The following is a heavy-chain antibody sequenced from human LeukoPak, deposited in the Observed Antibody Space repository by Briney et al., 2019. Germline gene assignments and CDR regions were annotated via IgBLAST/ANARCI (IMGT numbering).Heavy chain of an antibody. CDR2: ISGSGGST. Sequence: GGSLRLPCAASGFTFSSYSMNWVRRAPGKGLEWVSAISGSGGSTYYADSVKGRFTISRDNSKNTLYLQMNSLRAEDTAVYYCAKGLIRGYSYGPSDYWGQGTLVTVSS. D-gene: IGHD5-18*01. CDR1: GFTFSSYS. V-gene: IGHV3-23*01. CDR3: AKGLIRGYSYGPSDY. J-gene: IGHJ4*02.